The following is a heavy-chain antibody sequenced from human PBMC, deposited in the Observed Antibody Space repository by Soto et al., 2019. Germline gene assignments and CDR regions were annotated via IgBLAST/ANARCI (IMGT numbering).Heavy chain of an antibody. CDR1: GGSISSYY. J-gene: IGHJ4*02. CDR2: IHYSGST. Sequence: QVQLQESGPGLVKPSETLSLTCTVSGGSISSYYWSWIRQPPGQGLEWIGYIHYSGSTNYNPPLKSGGPVSVDPSKNQCSLKLSSVTAADTAVYYCARHHDSWGQGTLVTVSS. V-gene: IGHV4-59*08. CDR3: ARHHDS.